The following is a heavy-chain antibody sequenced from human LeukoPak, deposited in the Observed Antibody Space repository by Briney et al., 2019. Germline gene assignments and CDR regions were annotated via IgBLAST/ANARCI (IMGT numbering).Heavy chain of an antibody. D-gene: IGHD3-10*01. CDR3: ARAYYGSRVEKIDY. Sequence: SETLSLTCTVSGGSISYYYWSWIRQPPGKGLELIGYIYYSGSTNYNPSLKSRVTISIDTSKNQFSLKLSSVNAADTAVYYCARAYYGSRVEKIDYWGQGTLVTV. CDR1: GGSISYYY. V-gene: IGHV4-59*01. CDR2: IYYSGST. J-gene: IGHJ4*02.